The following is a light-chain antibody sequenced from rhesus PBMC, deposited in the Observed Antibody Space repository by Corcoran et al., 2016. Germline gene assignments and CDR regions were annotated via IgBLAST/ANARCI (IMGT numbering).Light chain of an antibody. CDR3: LQDYTTPYS. V-gene: IGKV1-94*01. Sequence: DIQMTQSPSSLSASVGDRVTVTCRASQGINKDLSWYQQKPGKAPTLLIFAASSLQTGVSSRFSCSGSGTDFTLTISSLQPEDVATYYCLQDYTTPYSFGQGTKVEIK. CDR1: QGINKD. J-gene: IGKJ2*01. CDR2: AAS.